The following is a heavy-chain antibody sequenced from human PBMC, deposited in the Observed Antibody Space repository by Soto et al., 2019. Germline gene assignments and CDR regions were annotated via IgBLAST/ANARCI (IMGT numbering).Heavy chain of an antibody. J-gene: IGHJ4*02. CDR2: ISYDGSNK. V-gene: IGHV3-30-3*01. CDR1: GFTFSSYA. CDR3: ARDKGRNFDY. Sequence: QVQLVESGGGVVQPGRSLRLSCAASGFTFSSYAMHWVRQAPGKGLEWVAVISYDGSNKYYADSVKGRFTISRDNSKNTLYLQMNSLRAEDTAVYYCARDKGRNFDYCGQGTLVTVSS.